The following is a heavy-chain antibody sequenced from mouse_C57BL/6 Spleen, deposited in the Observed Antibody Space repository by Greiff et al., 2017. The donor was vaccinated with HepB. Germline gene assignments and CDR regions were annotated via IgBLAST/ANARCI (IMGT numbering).Heavy chain of an antibody. CDR3: TRVTTVVEYAMDY. CDR1: GFTFSSYA. J-gene: IGHJ4*01. V-gene: IGHV5-9-1*02. CDR2: ISSGGDYI. Sequence: EVKLVESGEGLVKPGGSLKLSCAASGFTFSSYAMSWVRQTPEKRLEWVAYISSGGDYIYYADTVKGRFTISRYNARNTLYLQMSSLKSEDTAMYYCTRVTTVVEYAMDYWGQGTSVTVSS. D-gene: IGHD1-1*01.